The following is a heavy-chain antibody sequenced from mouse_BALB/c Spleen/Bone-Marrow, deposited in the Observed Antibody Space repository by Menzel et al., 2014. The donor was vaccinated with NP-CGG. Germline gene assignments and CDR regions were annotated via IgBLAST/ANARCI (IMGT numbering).Heavy chain of an antibody. CDR3: ARWGVDY. CDR1: GYTFTSYW. V-gene: IGHV1S81*02. Sequence: VQLVESGAELVKPGASVKLSCKASGYTFTSYWMHWVKQRPGQGLEWIGEINPSNGRTNYNEKFKSKATLTVDKSSSTAYMQLSSLTSEDSAVYYCARWGVDYWGQGTTLTVSS. J-gene: IGHJ2*01. CDR2: INPSNGRT.